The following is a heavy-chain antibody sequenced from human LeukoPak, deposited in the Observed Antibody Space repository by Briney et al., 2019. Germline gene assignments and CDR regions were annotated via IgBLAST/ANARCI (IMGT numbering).Heavy chain of an antibody. J-gene: IGHJ4*02. Sequence: GRSLRLSCAASGFTFSSYAMHWVRQAPGKGLEWVAVISYDGSNKYYADSVKGRFTISRDNSKNTLYLQMNSLRAEDTAVYYCARALSSGYYYYFDYWGQGTLVTVSS. V-gene: IGHV3-30*04. CDR3: ARALSSGYYYYFDY. D-gene: IGHD6-19*01. CDR1: GFTFSSYA. CDR2: ISYDGSNK.